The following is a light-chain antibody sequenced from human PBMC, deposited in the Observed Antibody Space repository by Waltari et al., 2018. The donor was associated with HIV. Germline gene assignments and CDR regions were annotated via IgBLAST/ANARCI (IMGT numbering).Light chain of an antibody. J-gene: IGLJ2*01. CDR2: KNN. V-gene: IGLV1-47*01. CDR1: SSNIGSTF. Sequence: LTQPPSASETPGQRVTISCSGSSSNIGSTFVYWYQQFPGTAPNLLIDKNNQRPSGVPDRFSGSKSGTSASLAISGLQSEDEADYYCAAWDDRLNGVVFGGGTKLTVL. CDR3: AAWDDRLNGVV.